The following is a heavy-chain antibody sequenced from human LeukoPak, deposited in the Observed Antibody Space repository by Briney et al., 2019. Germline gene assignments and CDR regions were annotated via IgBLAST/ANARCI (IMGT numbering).Heavy chain of an antibody. Sequence: GASVKVSCKASGYTFTSHDINWVGQATGQGLEWMGWMNPNSGNTGYAQKFQGRVTMTRNTSIRTAYMELSSLRSEDTAVYYCARQGYYYDSSGYGLQNFDYWGQGTLVTVSS. V-gene: IGHV1-8*01. D-gene: IGHD3-22*01. J-gene: IGHJ4*02. CDR3: ARQGYYYDSSGYGLQNFDY. CDR1: GYTFTSHD. CDR2: MNPNSGNT.